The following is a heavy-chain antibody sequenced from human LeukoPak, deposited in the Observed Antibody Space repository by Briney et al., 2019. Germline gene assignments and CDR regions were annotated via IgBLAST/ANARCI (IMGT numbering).Heavy chain of an antibody. V-gene: IGHV4-59*08. Sequence: PSETLSPTCSVSGGSASSYSWSWIRQSPGKGLEWIGYIHNSGRTNYNPSLKSRVTGFVDTSKNQVSLRLSSVTAADTAVYYCARHGTSSSDSYFYYLGPGALVTVSS. CDR1: GGSASSYS. D-gene: IGHD1-14*01. CDR2: IHNSGRT. J-gene: IGHJ4*02. CDR3: ARHGTSSSDSYFYY.